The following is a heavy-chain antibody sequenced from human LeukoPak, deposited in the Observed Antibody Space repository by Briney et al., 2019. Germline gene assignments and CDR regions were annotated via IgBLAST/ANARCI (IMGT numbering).Heavy chain of an antibody. J-gene: IGHJ4*02. CDR1: GGSISSSSYY. V-gene: IGHV4-39*07. D-gene: IGHD3-9*01. CDR3: ARGHDILTGYHFDY. Sequence: PSETLSLTCTVSGGSISSSSYYWGWIRQPPGKGLEWIGSIYYSGSTYYNPSLKSRVTISVDTSKNQFSLKLSSVTAADTAVYYCARGHDILTGYHFDYWGQGTLVTVSS. CDR2: IYYSGST.